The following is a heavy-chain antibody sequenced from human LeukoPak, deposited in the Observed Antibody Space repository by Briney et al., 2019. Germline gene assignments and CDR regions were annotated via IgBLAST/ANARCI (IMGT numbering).Heavy chain of an antibody. D-gene: IGHD6-19*01. CDR3: AGDTHSSSWYDH. Sequence: GGSLRLSCAVSGFTVSSIYMSWVRQAPGKGLEWASLIYSDGNTYYADSVKGRFTLSRDSSRNTLYLQMNSLRVDDTAVYYCAGDTHSSSWYDHWGQGTLVTVSS. CDR2: IYSDGNT. J-gene: IGHJ5*02. V-gene: IGHV3-53*01. CDR1: GFTVSSIY.